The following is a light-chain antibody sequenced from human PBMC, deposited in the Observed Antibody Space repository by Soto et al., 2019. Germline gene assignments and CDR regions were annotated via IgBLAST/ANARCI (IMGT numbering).Light chain of an antibody. CDR2: RNN. V-gene: IGLV1-47*01. CDR1: SSNIGSDY. J-gene: IGLJ1*01. Sequence: QSVLTQPPSVSGTPGQRVTISCSGSSSNIGSDYVYWFQQLPGTAPKVLIYRNNQRPSGVPERFSGSKSGTSASLAISGLRSEDEADYYCMSYVGSNIFVFGTGTKLTVL. CDR3: MSYVGSNIFV.